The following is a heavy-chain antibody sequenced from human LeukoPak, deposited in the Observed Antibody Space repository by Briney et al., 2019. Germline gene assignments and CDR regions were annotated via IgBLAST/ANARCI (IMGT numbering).Heavy chain of an antibody. J-gene: IGHJ6*03. V-gene: IGHV4-59*01. D-gene: IGHD5-12*01. CDR3: ARGQGALEWLQRTYYYYYYMDV. CDR2: IYYSGST. CDR1: GGSISSYY. Sequence: SETLSLTCTVSGGSISSYYWSWIRQPPGKGLEWIGYIYYSGSTNYNPSLKSRVTISVDTSKNQFSLKLSSVTAADTAVYYCARGQGALEWLQRTYYYYYYMDVWGKGTTVTISS.